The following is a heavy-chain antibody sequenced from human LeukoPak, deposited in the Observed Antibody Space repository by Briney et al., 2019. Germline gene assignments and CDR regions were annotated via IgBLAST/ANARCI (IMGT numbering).Heavy chain of an antibody. V-gene: IGHV1-2*02. CDR1: GYTFTGYY. J-gene: IGHJ3*02. Sequence: GASVKVSRKASGYTFTGYYMHWVRQAPGQGLEWMGWINPNSGGTNYAQKFQGRVTMTRDTSISTAYMELSRLRSDDTAVYYCARVAARVRPFDIWGQGTMVTVSS. D-gene: IGHD4/OR15-4a*01. CDR2: INPNSGGT. CDR3: ARVAARVRPFDI.